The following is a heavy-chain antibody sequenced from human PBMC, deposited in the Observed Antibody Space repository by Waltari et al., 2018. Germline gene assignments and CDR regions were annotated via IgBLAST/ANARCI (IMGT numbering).Heavy chain of an antibody. D-gene: IGHD3-10*01. V-gene: IGHV1-24*01. J-gene: IGHJ4*02. CDR2: FDPEEGET. Sequence: QVQLVQSGAEVKKPGASVKVSCKVSGYTLTELSMHWVRQAPGKGLEWMGGFDPEEGETIYAHKFQGRVTMTEDTSTDTAYMELSSLRSEDTAVYYCATAYYGSGSYYNALRYYFDYWGQGTLVTVSS. CDR3: ATAYYGSGSYYNALRYYFDY. CDR1: GYTLTELS.